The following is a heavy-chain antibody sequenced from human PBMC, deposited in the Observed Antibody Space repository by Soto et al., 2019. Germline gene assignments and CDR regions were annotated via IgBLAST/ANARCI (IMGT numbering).Heavy chain of an antibody. CDR3: AKFMYYYFWSGYYPSYV. V-gene: IGHV3-23*01. Sequence: GGSLRLSCAASGFTFSSYAMIWFRQAPGKGLEWVSAISGSGGSTYYADSVKGRFTISRDNSKNTLYLQMNSLRAEDTAVYYCAKFMYYYFWSGYYPSYVWAKGTTVTVSS. CDR2: ISGSGGST. J-gene: IGHJ6*04. D-gene: IGHD3-3*01. CDR1: GFTFSSYA.